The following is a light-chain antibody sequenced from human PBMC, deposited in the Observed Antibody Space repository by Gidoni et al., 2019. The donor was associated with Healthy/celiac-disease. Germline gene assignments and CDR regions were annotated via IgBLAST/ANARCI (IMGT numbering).Light chain of an antibody. CDR3: QSYDSSLSGWV. Sequence: SVLTQPPSVSGAPGQWVTIPCTGSSSNIGAGYDVHWYQQLPGTAPKLLIYGNSNRPSGVPDRFSGSKSGTSASLAITGLQAEDEADYYCQSYDSSLSGWVFGGGTKLTVL. CDR1: SSNIGAGYD. CDR2: GNS. V-gene: IGLV1-40*01. J-gene: IGLJ3*02.